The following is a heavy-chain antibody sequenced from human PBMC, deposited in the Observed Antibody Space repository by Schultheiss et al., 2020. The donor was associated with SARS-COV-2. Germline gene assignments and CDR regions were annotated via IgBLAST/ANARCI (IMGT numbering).Heavy chain of an antibody. D-gene: IGHD2-15*01. CDR2: INSDGSST. V-gene: IGHV3-74*01. Sequence: GGSLRLSCAASGFTFSRYWMHWVRQAPGKGLVWVSRINSDGSSTSYADSVKGRFTISRDNAKNSLYLQMNSLRAEDTAVYYCARETTRLNDAFDIWGQGTMVTVSS. CDR1: GFTFSRYW. J-gene: IGHJ3*02. CDR3: ARETTRLNDAFDI.